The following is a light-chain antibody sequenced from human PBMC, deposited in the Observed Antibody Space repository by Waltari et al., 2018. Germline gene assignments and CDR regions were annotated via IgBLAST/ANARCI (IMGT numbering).Light chain of an antibody. CDR1: SSDVGGHNY. CDR2: EVS. J-gene: IGLJ2*01. CDR3: SSYAGSNNVV. Sequence: QSALTQPPSASGSPGQSVTLSCTGTSSDVGGHNYVSWYQQHPGKAPKLMIYEVSKRPSGVPDRFSGSKSGNTASLTVSGLQAEDEADYYCSSYAGSNNVVFGGGTKLTVL. V-gene: IGLV2-8*01.